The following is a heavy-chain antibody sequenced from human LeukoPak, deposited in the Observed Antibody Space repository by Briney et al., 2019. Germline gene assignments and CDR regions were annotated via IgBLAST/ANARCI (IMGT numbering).Heavy chain of an antibody. V-gene: IGHV4-39*01. Sequence: SETLSLTCTVSGGSISGTINYWGWIRQPPGKGLEWIGSIYYSGSTYYNPSLKSRVTISLDTSKNQFSLGLNSVTAADTAVYYCARHNPYFDYWGQGTLVTVSS. CDR2: IYYSGST. D-gene: IGHD1-14*01. J-gene: IGHJ4*02. CDR3: ARHNPYFDY. CDR1: GGSISGTINY.